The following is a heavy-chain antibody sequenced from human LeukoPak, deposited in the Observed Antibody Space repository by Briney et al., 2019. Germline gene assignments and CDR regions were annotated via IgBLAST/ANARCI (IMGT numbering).Heavy chain of an antibody. CDR2: ISSSSSYI. J-gene: IGHJ4*02. CDR3: AKLFVVVTAISDFDY. Sequence: GGSLRLSCAASGFTFNTYTMNWVRQAPGKGLEWVSSISSSSSYIYYADSVKGRFTTSRDNSKHTLYLQMNSLRAEDTAVYYCAKLFVVVTAISDFDYWGQGTLVTVSS. CDR1: GFTFNTYT. D-gene: IGHD2-21*02. V-gene: IGHV3-21*04.